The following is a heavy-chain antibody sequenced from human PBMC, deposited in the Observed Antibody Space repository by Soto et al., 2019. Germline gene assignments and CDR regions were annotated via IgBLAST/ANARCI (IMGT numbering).Heavy chain of an antibody. CDR1: GYTFTGHY. CDR3: GRGRSGEIAVFY. CDR2: IGPKSGDT. J-gene: IGHJ4*02. D-gene: IGHD2-15*01. V-gene: IGHV1-2*02. Sequence: QVQLVQSGPEVKKSGASVKVSCKASGYTFTGHYIHWVRQAPGQGPEWMGEIGPKSGDTKYTQKFQGRLTLTRDTSISTVYMELTDLSPDDTAVYYCGRGRSGEIAVFYWGQGTLVTVYS.